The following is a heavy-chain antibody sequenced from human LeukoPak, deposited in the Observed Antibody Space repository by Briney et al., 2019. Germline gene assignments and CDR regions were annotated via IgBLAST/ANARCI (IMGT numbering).Heavy chain of an antibody. J-gene: IGHJ3*02. Sequence: ASVKVSCKASGYTFTGYYMHWVRQAPGQGLEWMGWINPNSGGTNYAQKFQGRVTMTRDTSISTAYMELSRLRSNDTAVYYCARDLEYLYPGGAFDIWGQGTMVTVSS. CDR2: INPNSGGT. CDR3: ARDLEYLYPGGAFDI. V-gene: IGHV1-2*02. D-gene: IGHD3-16*01. CDR1: GYTFTGYY.